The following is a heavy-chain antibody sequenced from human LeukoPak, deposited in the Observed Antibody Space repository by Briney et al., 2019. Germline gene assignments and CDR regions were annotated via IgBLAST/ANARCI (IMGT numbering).Heavy chain of an antibody. D-gene: IGHD2-8*01. J-gene: IGHJ4*02. CDR1: GFIFTGYW. Sequence: GESLKISCKGSGFIFTGYWIVWVRQMPGKGLEWMGIIYPADSETTYSPSFQGPITISADRSSTTAHLQWTSLKASDTAIYYCARATCVNGICYTLYWGQGSLVTVSS. CDR2: IYPADSET. V-gene: IGHV5-51*01. CDR3: ARATCVNGICYTLY.